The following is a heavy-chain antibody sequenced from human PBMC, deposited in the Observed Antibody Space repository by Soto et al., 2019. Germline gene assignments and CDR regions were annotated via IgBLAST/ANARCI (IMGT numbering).Heavy chain of an antibody. CDR1: GGTFSNYT. CDR2: IVPIFGTT. CDR3: ARSLGYSGGWYHSFDS. V-gene: IGHV1-69*01. D-gene: IGHD6-19*01. Sequence: QVQLVQSGAEVKKPGSSVKVSCRASGGTFSNYTVSWVRQAPGQGLEWLGGIVPIFGTTNYAQKFRGRVTSTADECTNTAYTDLRSLRFVAAAVYYWARSLGYSGGWYHSFDSWGQGTLVTVSS. J-gene: IGHJ5*01.